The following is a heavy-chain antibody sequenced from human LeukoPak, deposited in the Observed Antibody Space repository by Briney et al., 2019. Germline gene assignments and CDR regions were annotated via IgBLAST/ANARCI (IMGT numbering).Heavy chain of an antibody. V-gene: IGHV4-61*02. D-gene: IGHD6-19*01. CDR3: ARGPMYTSGWYVY. J-gene: IGHJ4*02. Sequence: SETLSLTCTVSGGSISSVNYYWSWIRQPAGKGLEWIGRIYTSGTTNYSPSLKSRVTISLDTSKNQFSLKLSSVTAADTAVYYCARGPMYTSGWYVYWGQGTLVTVSS. CDR1: GGSISSVNYY. CDR2: IYTSGTT.